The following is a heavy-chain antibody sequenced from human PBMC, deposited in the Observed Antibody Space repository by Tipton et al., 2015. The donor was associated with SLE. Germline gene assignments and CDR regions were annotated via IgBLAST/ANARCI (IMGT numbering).Heavy chain of an antibody. D-gene: IGHD3-10*01. CDR3: ARCSSGSPLDY. CDR1: GGSFSGYY. V-gene: IGHV4-34*01. CDR2: INHSGST. J-gene: IGHJ4*02. Sequence: LRLSCAAYGGSFSGYYWSWIRQPPGKGLEWIGEINHSGSTNYNPSLKSRVTISVDTSKNQFSLKLSSVTAADTAVYYCARCSSGSPLDYWGQGTLVTVSS.